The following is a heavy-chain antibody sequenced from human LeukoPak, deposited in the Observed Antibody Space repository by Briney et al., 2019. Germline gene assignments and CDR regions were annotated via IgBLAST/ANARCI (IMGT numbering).Heavy chain of an antibody. CDR2: IYPGDSDT. CDR3: ARHYHRAQLVQPFDP. J-gene: IGHJ5*02. Sequence: GESLKISCKGSGYSFGNYWIGWVRQMPGKGLEWMGIIYPGDSDTRYSPSFQGQVTISADKSISTAYLQWSSLKASDTTMYYCARHYHRAQLVQPFDPWGQGTLVTVSS. D-gene: IGHD1-1*01. CDR1: GYSFGNYW. V-gene: IGHV5-51*01.